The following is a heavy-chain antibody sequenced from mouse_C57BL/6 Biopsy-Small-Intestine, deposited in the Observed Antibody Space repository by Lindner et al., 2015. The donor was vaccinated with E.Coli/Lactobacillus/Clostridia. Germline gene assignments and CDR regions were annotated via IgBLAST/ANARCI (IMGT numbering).Heavy chain of an antibody. CDR3: ARSRYSAMDY. J-gene: IGHJ4*01. CDR1: GYTFTDYA. CDR2: ISTYYGDS. V-gene: IGHV1S137*01. D-gene: IGHD2-12*01. Sequence: VQLQESGAELVRPGVSVKISCKGSGYTFTDYAMHWVMQRHAKSLEWIGVISTYYGDSSYNQKFKGKATMTVDKSSSTAYMELARLTSEDSAVYYCARSRYSAMDYWGQGTSVTVSS.